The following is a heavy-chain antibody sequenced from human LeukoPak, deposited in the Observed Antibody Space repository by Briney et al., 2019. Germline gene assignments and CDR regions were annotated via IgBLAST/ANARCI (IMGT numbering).Heavy chain of an antibody. D-gene: IGHD6-13*01. CDR2: IKQDGSEK. J-gene: IGHJ4*02. V-gene: IGHV3-7*01. CDR1: GFTFSTYW. CDR3: ARDSAGNDY. Sequence: VQPGGSLRLSCAASGFTFSTYWMSWVRPAPGKGLEWVANIKQDGSEKYYVDSVKGRFTISRDNAKNSLYLQMNGLRAEDTAMYYCARDSAGNDYWGQGTLVTVSS.